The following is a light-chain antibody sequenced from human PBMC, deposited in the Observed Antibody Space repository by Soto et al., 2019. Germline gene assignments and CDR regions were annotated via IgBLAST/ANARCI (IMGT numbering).Light chain of an antibody. CDR3: SSSAGNNKV. Sequence: QSALTQPPSASGSPGQSVTISCPGTSSDVGDYNYVSWYQQHPGKAPKLMIYEVTKRPSGVPDRFSGSKSGNTASLTVSGLQAEDEADYYCSSSAGNNKVFGTGTKLTVL. J-gene: IGLJ1*01. CDR2: EVT. CDR1: SSDVGDYNY. V-gene: IGLV2-8*01.